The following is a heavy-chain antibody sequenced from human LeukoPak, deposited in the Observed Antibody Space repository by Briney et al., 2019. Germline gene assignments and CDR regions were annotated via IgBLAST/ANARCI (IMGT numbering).Heavy chain of an antibody. CDR3: AKGLGGASLIVAALYI. CDR1: GLTFPDYS. Sequence: CLRLSCAAHGLTFPDYSMQWVRQVPGKGLEWVSGITWNSGCVLYADSVRGRFTISRYNAKNAMSLQINSLSPEDLAFYYCAKGLGGASLIVAALYIWGQGTMVTV. D-gene: IGHD5-12*01. J-gene: IGHJ3*02. CDR2: ITWNSGCV. V-gene: IGHV3-9*03.